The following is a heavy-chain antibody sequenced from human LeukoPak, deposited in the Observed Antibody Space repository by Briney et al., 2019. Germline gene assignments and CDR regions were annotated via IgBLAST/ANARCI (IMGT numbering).Heavy chain of an antibody. J-gene: IGHJ6*03. CDR2: ISAYNGNT. D-gene: IGHD2-8*01. CDR3: ARVGYCTHGVCYSIDL. Sequence: ASVKVSCKASGYTFTSYGISWVRQAPGQGLEWMGWISAYNGNTNYAQKLQGRVTMTRDTSISTAYMELSRLRSDDTAVYYCARVGYCTHGVCYSIDLWGKGTTVIVSS. V-gene: IGHV1-18*01. CDR1: GYTFTSYG.